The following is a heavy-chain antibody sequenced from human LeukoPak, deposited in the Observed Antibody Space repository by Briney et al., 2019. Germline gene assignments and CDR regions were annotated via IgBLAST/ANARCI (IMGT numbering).Heavy chain of an antibody. V-gene: IGHV3-11*06. CDR2: ISSSSSYT. CDR3: ARDRNYYDSNGYIPLDY. J-gene: IGHJ4*02. D-gene: IGHD3-22*01. Sequence: PGGSLRLSCAASGFTFSDYYMSWIRQAPGKGLEWVSYISSSSSYTNYADSVKGRFTISRDNAKNPLYLQMNSLRAEDTAVYYCARDRNYYDSNGYIPLDYWGQGTLVTVSS. CDR1: GFTFSDYY.